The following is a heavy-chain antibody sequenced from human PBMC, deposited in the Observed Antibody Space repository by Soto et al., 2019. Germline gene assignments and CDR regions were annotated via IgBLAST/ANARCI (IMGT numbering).Heavy chain of an antibody. CDR3: AIGPYAQRFLGYLFLIA. CDR1: GFTFNVYP. J-gene: IGHJ5*02. CDR2: ISYDGRNE. V-gene: IGHV3-30*04. D-gene: IGHD3-3*01. Sequence: QVQLMESGGSVVQPGRSLRLSCATSGFTFNVYPMHWVRQAPGKGLEWVAVISYDGRNEYYADSVKARFTISRDNSRNTLYLQMNSLRPEDTAVYYCAIGPYAQRFLGYLFLIAWGQGTLVTVSS.